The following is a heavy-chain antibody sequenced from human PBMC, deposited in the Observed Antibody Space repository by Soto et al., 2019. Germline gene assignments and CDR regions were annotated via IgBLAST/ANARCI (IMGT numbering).Heavy chain of an antibody. CDR2: ISPYSGNT. CDR3: AMVDNCVTPTPQDV. D-gene: IGHD5-12*01. J-gene: IGHJ6*02. Sequence: QVQLVQSGDEVRKPGSSVKVSCKASGYIFVNYGIAWVRQAPGQGLEWMGWISPYSGNTHYGSKVQGRLTMTTDTSTSTAYMDVGSLTSDDTAVYYCAMVDNCVTPTPQDVWGQGTTGTVSS. V-gene: IGHV1-18*01. CDR1: GYIFVNYG.